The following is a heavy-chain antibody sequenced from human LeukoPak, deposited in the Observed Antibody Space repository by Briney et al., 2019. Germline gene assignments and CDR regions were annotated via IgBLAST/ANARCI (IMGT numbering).Heavy chain of an antibody. CDR2: IRSKANSYAT. Sequence: GGSLRLSCAASGFTFSGSAMHWVRQASGKGLEWVGRIRSKANSYATAYAASVKGRFTISRDDSKNTAYLQMNSLKTVDTAVYYCTYGGGSQVVGMPWGYYGMDVWGQGTTVTVSS. CDR3: TYGGGSQVVGMPWGYYGMDV. CDR1: GFTFSGSA. V-gene: IGHV3-73*01. J-gene: IGHJ6*02. D-gene: IGHD2-2*01.